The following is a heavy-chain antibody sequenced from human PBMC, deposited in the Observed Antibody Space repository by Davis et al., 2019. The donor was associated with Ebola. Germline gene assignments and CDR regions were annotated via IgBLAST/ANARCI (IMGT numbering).Heavy chain of an antibody. CDR2: VYYSGST. V-gene: IGHV4-39*01. J-gene: IGHJ5*02. CDR3: ARHGGAWGLGYFDT. D-gene: IGHD7-27*01. Sequence: SETLSLTCTVSGGSISSSTHYWGWIRQPPGKGLEWIASVYYSGSTYYNPSLKSRVTISVDTSKSQFSLRLSSVTAADTSIYYCARHGGAWGLGYFDTWGQGTLVTVSS. CDR1: GGSISSSTHY.